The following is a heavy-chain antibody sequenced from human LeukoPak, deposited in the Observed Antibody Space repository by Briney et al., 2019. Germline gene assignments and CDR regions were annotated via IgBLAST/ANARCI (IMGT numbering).Heavy chain of an antibody. CDR1: GFTFSSYG. Sequence: GGSLRLSCAASGFTFSSYGMHWVRQAPGKGLEWVAVISYDGSNKYYADSVKGRFTISRDNSKNTLYLQMDSLRAEDTAVYYCAKDEIYSRNWFGPWGQGTLVTVSS. CDR2: ISYDGSNK. J-gene: IGHJ5*02. D-gene: IGHD6-13*01. CDR3: AKDEIYSRNWFGP. V-gene: IGHV3-30*18.